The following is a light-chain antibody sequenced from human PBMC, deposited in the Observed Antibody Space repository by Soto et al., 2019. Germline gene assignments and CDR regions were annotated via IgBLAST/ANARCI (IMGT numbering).Light chain of an antibody. CDR3: QQYGYSPLT. J-gene: IGKJ4*01. CDR1: QSVSSN. V-gene: IGKV3-20*01. Sequence: EIVMTQSPATLSVSPGERATLSCRASQSVSSNLAWYQQKSGQAPRLLMYGASCRATGIPDRFSGSGSGTDFTLTISRLEPEDFAVYYCQQYGYSPLTFGGGTKVEIK. CDR2: GAS.